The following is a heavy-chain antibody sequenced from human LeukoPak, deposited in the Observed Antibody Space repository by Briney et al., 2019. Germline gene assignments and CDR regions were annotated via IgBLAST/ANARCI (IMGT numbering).Heavy chain of an antibody. V-gene: IGHV1-8*03. D-gene: IGHD6-19*01. CDR2: MNPNSGNT. J-gene: IGHJ3*02. CDR1: GYTFNSYD. Sequence: GASVKVSCKTSGYTFNSYDINWVRQATGQGLEYMGWMNPNSGNTGYAKKFQGRVSITRNTSISTAYMELSSLRSEDTAVYYCARALGAVAGPEDAFDIWGQGTMVTVSS. CDR3: ARALGAVAGPEDAFDI.